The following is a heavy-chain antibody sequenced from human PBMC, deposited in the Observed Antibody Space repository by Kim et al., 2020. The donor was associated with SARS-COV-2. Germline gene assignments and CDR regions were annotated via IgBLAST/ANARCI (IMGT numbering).Heavy chain of an antibody. CDR3: YRARGVAAGMDFCYYYG. D-gene: IGHD2-8*02. CDR2: ISSSSSYI. Sequence: GGSLRLSCVASGFSFTPYTMNWVRQAPGKGLEGVSSISSSSSYIYYAYSVTVKCSITRDNADNTLSSQLQMKSVEAKAMDYCYRARGVAAGMDFCYYYG. CDR1: GFSFTPYT. V-gene: IGHV3-21*04. J-gene: IGHJ6*01.